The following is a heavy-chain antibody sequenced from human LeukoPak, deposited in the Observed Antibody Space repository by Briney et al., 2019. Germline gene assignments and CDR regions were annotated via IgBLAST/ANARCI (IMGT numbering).Heavy chain of an antibody. CDR2: MHSSGST. D-gene: IGHD3-9*01. V-gene: IGHV4-4*07. Sequence: SETLSLTCTGSGGSISGYYWSWIRQPAGKGLEWIGRMHSSGSTNYDPPLQSRVSMSVDTSKNQFSLNLSSVTAADAAVYYCTRGTGWGILTGYYRTFDYWGQGTLVTVSS. CDR1: GGSISGYY. CDR3: TRGTGWGILTGYYRTFDY. J-gene: IGHJ4*02.